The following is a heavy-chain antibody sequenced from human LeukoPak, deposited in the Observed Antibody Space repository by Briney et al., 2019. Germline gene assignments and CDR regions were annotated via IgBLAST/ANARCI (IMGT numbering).Heavy chain of an antibody. J-gene: IGHJ4*02. CDR2: ISYDGSNK. CDR1: GFTFSSYA. V-gene: IGHV3-30-3*01. D-gene: IGHD3-22*01. CDR3: ARPDSSGYAPNY. Sequence: GRSLRLSCAASGFTFSSYAMHWARQAPGKGLEWVAVISYDGSNKYYADSVKGRFTISRDNSKHTLYLQMNSLRPEDTAVYYCARPDSSGYAPNYWGQGALVTVSS.